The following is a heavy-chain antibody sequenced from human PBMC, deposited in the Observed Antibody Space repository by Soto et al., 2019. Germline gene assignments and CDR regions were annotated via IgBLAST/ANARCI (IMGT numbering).Heavy chain of an antibody. CDR2: IIPIFGTA. CDR1: GGTFSSYA. J-gene: IGHJ2*01. CDR3: ARAPTRGYCGGDCYPPNWYFDL. V-gene: IGHV1-69*13. Sequence: SVKVSCKASGGTFSSYAISWVRQAPGQGLEWMGGIIPIFGTANYAQKFQGRVTITADESTSTAYMELSSLRSEDTAVYYCARAPTRGYCGGDCYPPNWYFDLWGRGTLVTVSS. D-gene: IGHD2-21*02.